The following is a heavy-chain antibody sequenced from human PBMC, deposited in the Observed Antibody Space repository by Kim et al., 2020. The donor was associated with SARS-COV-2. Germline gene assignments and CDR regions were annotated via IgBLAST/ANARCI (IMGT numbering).Heavy chain of an antibody. V-gene: IGHV1-69*04. D-gene: IGHD2-2*01. J-gene: IGHJ6*03. CDR1: GGTFSSYA. Sequence: SVKVSCKASGGTFSSYAISWVRQAPGQGLEWMGRIIPILGIANFAQKFQGRVTITADKSTSTAYLELSSLRSEDPAVYYLSKDYYSCTSGYWSHYYYFM. CDR2: IIPILGIA. CDR3: SKDYYSCTSGYWSHYYYFM.